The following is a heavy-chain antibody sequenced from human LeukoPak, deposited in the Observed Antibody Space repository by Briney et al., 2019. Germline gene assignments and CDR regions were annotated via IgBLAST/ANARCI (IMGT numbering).Heavy chain of an antibody. CDR2: IYYSGST. CDR3: ARFALNWGCVDY. V-gene: IGHV4-59*08. CDR1: GGSISSYY. D-gene: IGHD7-27*01. J-gene: IGHJ4*02. Sequence: SETLSLTCTVSGGSISSYYWSWIRQPPGKGLEWIGYIYYSGSTNYNPSLKSRVTISVDTSKNQFSLKLSSVTAADTAVYCCARFALNWGCVDYWGQGTLVTVSS.